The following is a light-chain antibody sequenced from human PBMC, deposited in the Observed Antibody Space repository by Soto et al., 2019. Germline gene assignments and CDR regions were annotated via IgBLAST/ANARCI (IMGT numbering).Light chain of an antibody. Sequence: QSVLTQPPSASGTPGQRVIISCSGTSSNIGSGSVNWYQQLPGTAPKLLIYNNDQWPSGVPDRFSGSKSGTSASLDISGLQSEDEADYYCASWDVSLNGLYVFGTGTKVTVL. CDR2: NND. J-gene: IGLJ1*01. CDR1: SSNIGSGS. CDR3: ASWDVSLNGLYV. V-gene: IGLV1-44*01.